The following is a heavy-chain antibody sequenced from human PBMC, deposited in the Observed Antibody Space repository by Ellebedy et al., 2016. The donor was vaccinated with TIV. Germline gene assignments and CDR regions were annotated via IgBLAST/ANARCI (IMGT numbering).Heavy chain of an antibody. Sequence: ASVKVSCKASGYTFTAYHIHWVRQAPGQGLEWMGWINPNSGGTNYAQKFQGRVTMTRDTSISTAYMDLSRLGSDDTAVYYCARDPPRTGDSYFDLWGRGTLVTVSS. CDR1: GYTFTAYH. CDR2: INPNSGGT. V-gene: IGHV1-2*02. CDR3: ARDPPRTGDSYFDL. D-gene: IGHD1-1*01. J-gene: IGHJ2*01.